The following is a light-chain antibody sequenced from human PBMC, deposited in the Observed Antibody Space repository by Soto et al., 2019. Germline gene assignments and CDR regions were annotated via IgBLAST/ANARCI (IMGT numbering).Light chain of an antibody. J-gene: IGKJ4*01. CDR2: DTS. V-gene: IGKV3-11*01. CDR3: LQRSNWPLT. Sequence: EIVLTQSPATLSLSPGERATLPCRASQSVSSFLAWYQQKPGQAPRLLIYDTSNRATSIPARFSGTGSGTDFTLTVSSLEPEDFAVYYCLQRSNWPLTFGGGTKVEIK. CDR1: QSVSSF.